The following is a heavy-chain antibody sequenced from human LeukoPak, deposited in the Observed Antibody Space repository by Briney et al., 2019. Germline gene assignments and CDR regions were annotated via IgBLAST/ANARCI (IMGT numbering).Heavy chain of an antibody. CDR2: ISSSSSYI. CDR3: ARDYVGAGSC. V-gene: IGHV3-21*01. J-gene: IGHJ4*02. CDR1: GFTFSSYS. D-gene: IGHD1-26*01. Sequence: GGSLRLSRAASGFTFSSYSMNWVRQVPGKGLEWVSSISSSSSYIYYADSVKGRFTISRDNAKNSLYLQMNSLRAEDTAVYYCARDYVGAGSCWGQGTLVTVSS.